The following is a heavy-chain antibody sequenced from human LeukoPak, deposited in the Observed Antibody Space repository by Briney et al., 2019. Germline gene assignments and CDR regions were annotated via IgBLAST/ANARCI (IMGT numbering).Heavy chain of an antibody. Sequence: SVKVSCKASGGTFSSYAISGVRQAPGHGLEGMGRISPILGIANSAQKFQGRVTITADKSTSTAYMELSSLRSEDTAVYYCARAVIGYCSGGSCGGFDYWGQGTLVTVSS. CDR1: GGTFSSYA. D-gene: IGHD2-15*01. J-gene: IGHJ4*02. V-gene: IGHV1-69*04. CDR3: ARAVIGYCSGGSCGGFDY. CDR2: ISPILGIA.